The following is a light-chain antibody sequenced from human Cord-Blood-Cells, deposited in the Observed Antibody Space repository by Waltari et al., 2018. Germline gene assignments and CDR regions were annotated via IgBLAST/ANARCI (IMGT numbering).Light chain of an antibody. CDR2: GAS. V-gene: IGKV3-15*01. J-gene: IGKJ4*01. CDR1: QSVSSN. Sequence: EIVMTQSPATLSVSPGERATLSCRASQSVSSNLAWYQQKPGQAPRLLIYGASTRATDIPARFSGSGSGTEFTLTISSLQSEDFAVYYCQQYNNWPFTFGGGTNVEIK. CDR3: QQYNNWPFT.